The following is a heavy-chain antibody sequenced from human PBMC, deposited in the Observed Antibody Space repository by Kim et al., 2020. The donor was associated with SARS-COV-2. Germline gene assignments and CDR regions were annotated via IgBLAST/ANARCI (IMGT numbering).Heavy chain of an antibody. CDR2: IWYDGSNK. CDR3: ARDLTIAAAAYDYMDV. Sequence: GGSLRLSCAASGFTFSSYGMHWVRQAPGKGLEWVAVIWYDGSNKYYADSVKGRFTISRDNSKNTLYLQMNSLRAEDTAVYYCARDLTIAAAAYDYMDVWGKGTTVTVSS. V-gene: IGHV3-33*01. J-gene: IGHJ6*03. D-gene: IGHD6-13*01. CDR1: GFTFSSYG.